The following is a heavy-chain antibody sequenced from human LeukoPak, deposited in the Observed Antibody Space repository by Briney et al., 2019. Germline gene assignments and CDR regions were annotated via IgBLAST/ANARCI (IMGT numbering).Heavy chain of an antibody. V-gene: IGHV4-39*01. J-gene: IGHJ5*02. CDR1: GGSISSSSYY. CDR2: IYYSGST. D-gene: IGHD6-13*01. CDR3: ARVSLAAAGRSWFDP. Sequence: SETLSLTCTVSGGSISSSSYYWGWIRQPPGKGLEWIGSIYYSGSTYYNPSLKSRVTISVDTSKNQFSLKLSSVTAADTAVYYCARVSLAAAGRSWFDPWGQGTLVTVSS.